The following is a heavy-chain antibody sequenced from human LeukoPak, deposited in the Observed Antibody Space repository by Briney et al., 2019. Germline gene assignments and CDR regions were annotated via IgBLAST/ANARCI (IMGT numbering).Heavy chain of an antibody. CDR2: MYYSGST. CDR3: ARPYYYESRIDP. Sequence: PSETLSLTCTVSGSSISSGDYYWSWIRQPPGKGLEWIAYMYYSGSTYYNPSLKSRVTMSADTSKNQLSLKLSSVTAADTAVYYCARPYYYESRIDPWGQGILVTVSS. D-gene: IGHD3-22*01. CDR1: GSSISSGDYY. V-gene: IGHV4-30-4*01. J-gene: IGHJ5*02.